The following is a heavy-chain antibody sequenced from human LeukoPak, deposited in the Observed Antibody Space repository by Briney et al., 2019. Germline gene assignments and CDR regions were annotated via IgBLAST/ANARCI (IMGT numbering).Heavy chain of an antibody. CDR1: GYTFTNYY. CDR3: ARDIAPRPGPEYYFDS. CDR2: INPGGGST. D-gene: IGHD6-6*01. J-gene: IGHJ4*02. Sequence: GASVKVSCKASGYTFTNYYLHWLRQAPGQGLEWMGIINPGGGSTNYAQNFQGRVSMTTDMSTTTVYMELSHLRSEDTAFYYCARDIAPRPGPEYYFDSWGQGTLVTVPS. V-gene: IGHV1-46*01.